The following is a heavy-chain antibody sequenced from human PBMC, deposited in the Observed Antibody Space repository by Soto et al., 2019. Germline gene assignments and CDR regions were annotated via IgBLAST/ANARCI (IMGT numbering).Heavy chain of an antibody. CDR1: GFTFDDYG. D-gene: IGHD2-2*01. Sequence: PGGSLRLSCAASGFTFDDYGMSWVRQAPGKGLEWVSGINWNGGSTGYADSVKGRFTISRDNAKNSLYLQMNSLRAEDTALYYCARDTAYPYCSSTSCHLDVWGQGTTVTVSS. CDR3: ARDTAYPYCSSTSCHLDV. J-gene: IGHJ6*02. CDR2: INWNGGST. V-gene: IGHV3-20*04.